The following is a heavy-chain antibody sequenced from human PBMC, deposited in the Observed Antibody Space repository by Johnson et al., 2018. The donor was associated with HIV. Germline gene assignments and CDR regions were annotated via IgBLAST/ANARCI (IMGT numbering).Heavy chain of an antibody. Sequence: LVESGGGLVQPGGSLRLSCAASGFTFDDYAMHWVRQALGKGLEWVSGISWNSGSIGYADSVKGRFTISRDNAKNSLYLQMNSLRAEDTAVYYCAREGRNAADAFDIWGQGTMVTVSS. V-gene: IGHV3-9*01. J-gene: IGHJ3*02. CDR3: AREGRNAADAFDI. CDR1: GFTFDDYA. D-gene: IGHD1-1*01. CDR2: ISWNSGSI.